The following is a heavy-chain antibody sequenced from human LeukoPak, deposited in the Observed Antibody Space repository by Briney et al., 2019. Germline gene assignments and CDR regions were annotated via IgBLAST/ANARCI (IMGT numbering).Heavy chain of an antibody. Sequence: ASVKVSCKASGGTFSTYAINWVRQAPGQGLEWMGRISAYNGNTNYAQKLQGRVTMTTDTSTSTAYMELRSLRSDDTAVYYCARDRYYGSGSPDYWGQGTLVTVSS. CDR1: GGTFSTYA. D-gene: IGHD3-10*01. J-gene: IGHJ4*02. CDR2: ISAYNGNT. V-gene: IGHV1-18*01. CDR3: ARDRYYGSGSPDY.